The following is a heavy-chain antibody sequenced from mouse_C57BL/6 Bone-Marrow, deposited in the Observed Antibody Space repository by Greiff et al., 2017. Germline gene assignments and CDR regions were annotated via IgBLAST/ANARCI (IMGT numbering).Heavy chain of an antibody. CDR3: ARQVWTGIFAY. J-gene: IGHJ3*01. CDR2: ISDGGSYT. CDR1: GFTFSSYA. Sequence: EVQGVESGGGLVKPGGSLKLSCAASGFTFSSYAMSWVRQTPEKRLEWVATISDGGSYTYYPDNVKGRFTISRDNAKNNLYLQMSHLKSEDTAMYYCARQVWTGIFAYWGQGTLVTVSA. D-gene: IGHD4-1*01. V-gene: IGHV5-4*01.